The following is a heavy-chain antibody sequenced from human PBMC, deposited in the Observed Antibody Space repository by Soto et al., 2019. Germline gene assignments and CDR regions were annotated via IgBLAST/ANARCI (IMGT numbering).Heavy chain of an antibody. CDR3: ARGNDYVYFYDY. CDR2: ISRSGNI. V-gene: IGHV4-30-4*01. D-gene: IGHD4-17*01. Sequence: QVQLQESGPGLAKPSQTLSLICTVSGGSLTTGDYYWTWIRQSPGEGLEWIGYISRSGNIFYNPSIKSRITISLDTSKDQFSLKLNSVTAADTAVYYCARGNDYVYFYDYWGQGTLVTVSS. CDR1: GGSLTTGDYY. J-gene: IGHJ4*02.